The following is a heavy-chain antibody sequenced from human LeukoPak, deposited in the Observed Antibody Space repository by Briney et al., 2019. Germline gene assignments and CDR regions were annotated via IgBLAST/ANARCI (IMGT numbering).Heavy chain of an antibody. J-gene: IGHJ6*03. CDR2: ISYDGSNK. Sequence: GRSLRLSCAASGFTFSTYAMHWVRQAPGKGLEWVAVISYDGSNKYYADSVKGRFTISRDNSKNTLYLQMNSLRAEDTAVYYCARAAIAAARIYYYMDVWAKGPRSPSP. D-gene: IGHD6-13*01. CDR3: ARAAIAAARIYYYMDV. CDR1: GFTFSTYA. V-gene: IGHV3-30*04.